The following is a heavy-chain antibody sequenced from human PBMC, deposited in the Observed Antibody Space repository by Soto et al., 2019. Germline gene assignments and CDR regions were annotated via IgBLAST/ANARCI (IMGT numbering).Heavy chain of an antibody. CDR3: ARSSGGSGKLWNYYGMDV. CDR2: ISSGSSYI. V-gene: IGHV3-21*06. Sequence: EVQLVESGGGLVKPGGSLRLSCAASGFTFSSYSMNWVRQAPGKGLEWVSSISSGSSYIYYSDSVKGRFTISRHNAKNSLYLKMNSLRAEDTAVYYCARSSGGSGKLWNYYGMDVWGQGTTVTVSS. D-gene: IGHD3-10*01. CDR1: GFTFSSYS. J-gene: IGHJ6*02.